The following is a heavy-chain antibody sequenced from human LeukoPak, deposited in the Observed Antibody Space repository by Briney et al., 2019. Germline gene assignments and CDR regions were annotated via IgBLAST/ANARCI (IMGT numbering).Heavy chain of an antibody. Sequence: SETLSLTCSVSGYSISRGDYWGWIRRPPGKGLEWIGSIYHSGSTYSNPSLESRISISVDTSKNQFSLRLNSVTAGDTAVYYCARDGGGRIAVAGLWYDWGQGTLVSVSS. J-gene: IGHJ4*02. D-gene: IGHD6-19*01. CDR2: IYHSGST. CDR1: GYSISRGDY. CDR3: ARDGGGRIAVAGLWYD. V-gene: IGHV4-38-2*02.